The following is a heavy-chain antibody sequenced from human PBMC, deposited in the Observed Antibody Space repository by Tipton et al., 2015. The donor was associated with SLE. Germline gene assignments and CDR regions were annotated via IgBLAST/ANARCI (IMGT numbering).Heavy chain of an antibody. V-gene: IGHV4-31*03. D-gene: IGHD2/OR15-2a*01. CDR1: GDSLSSGGYY. Sequence: TLSLTCTVSGDSLSSGGYYWSWLRHHPGKGLEWIGYIFNSGSTYGGNAYYNPSLESRLTISIDTSKNQFSLRLRSVTAADTAVYFCARLYCDTTACSIPYYFWYMDVWGQGTTVTVSS. CDR2: IFNSGST. CDR3: ARLYCDTTACSIPYYFWYMDV. J-gene: IGHJ6*03.